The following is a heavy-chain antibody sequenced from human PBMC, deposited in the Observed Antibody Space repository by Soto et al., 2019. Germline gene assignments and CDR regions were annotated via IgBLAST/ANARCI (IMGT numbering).Heavy chain of an antibody. Sequence: PSETLSLTCAVYGGSFSGYYWSWIRQPPGKGLEWIGEINHSGSTNYNPSLKSRVTISVDTSKNQFSLKLSSVTAADTAVYYCARARRAVADHWGQGTLVTVSS. J-gene: IGHJ4*02. CDR2: INHSGST. CDR1: GGSFSGYY. V-gene: IGHV4-34*01. D-gene: IGHD6-19*01. CDR3: ARARRAVADH.